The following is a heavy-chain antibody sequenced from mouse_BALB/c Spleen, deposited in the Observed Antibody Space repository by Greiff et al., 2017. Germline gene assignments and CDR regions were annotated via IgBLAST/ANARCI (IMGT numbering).Heavy chain of an antibody. V-gene: IGHV14-3*02. D-gene: IGHD1-1*01. Sequence: EVQLQESGAELVKPGASVKLSCTASGFNIKDTYMHWVQQRPEQGLEWIGRIDPANGNTKYDPKFQGKATITADTSSNTAYLQLSSLTSEDTAVYYCASENYDGSYYYAMDYWGQGTSVTVSS. CDR3: ASENYDGSYYYAMDY. CDR2: IDPANGNT. CDR1: GFNIKDTY. J-gene: IGHJ4*01.